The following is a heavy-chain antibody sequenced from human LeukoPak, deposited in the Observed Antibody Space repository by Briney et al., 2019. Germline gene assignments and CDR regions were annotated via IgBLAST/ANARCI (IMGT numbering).Heavy chain of an antibody. Sequence: GESLKISCKGSGYSFTSYWIAWVRQMPGKRLEWMGIIYPGDSSTRYSPSFQGQVTISVDKSISTAYLQWSSLKASDTAMYYCARRSTGWYYFDHWGQGTLLTVSS. V-gene: IGHV5-51*01. CDR1: GYSFTSYW. CDR2: IYPGDSST. CDR3: ARRSTGWYYFDH. J-gene: IGHJ4*02. D-gene: IGHD6-19*01.